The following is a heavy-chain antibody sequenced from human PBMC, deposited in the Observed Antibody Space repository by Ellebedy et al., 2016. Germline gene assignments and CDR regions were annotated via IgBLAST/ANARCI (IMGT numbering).Heavy chain of an antibody. J-gene: IGHJ4*02. CDR3: ARDLHLVVPAAILVD. V-gene: IGHV1-46*01. Sequence: ASVKVSCXASGYTFTSYYMHWVRQAPGQGLEWMGIINPSGGSTSYAQKFQGRVTMTRDTSTSTVYMELSSLRSEDTAVYYCARDLHLVVPAAILVDWGQGTLVTVSS. CDR1: GYTFTSYY. D-gene: IGHD2-2*02. CDR2: INPSGGST.